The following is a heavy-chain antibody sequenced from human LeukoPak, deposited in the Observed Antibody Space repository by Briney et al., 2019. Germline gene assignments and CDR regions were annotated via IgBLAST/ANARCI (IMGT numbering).Heavy chain of an antibody. Sequence: ASVKVSCTASGYIFTSYGISWVRQAPGQGLEWMGWINPNSGGTNYAQNFQGRVTMTRDTSIITAYMELSSLRSDDTAVYYCTIFGYCNSSSCLGDHWGQGTLVTVSS. CDR1: GYIFTSYG. CDR2: INPNSGGT. CDR3: TIFGYCNSSSCLGDH. J-gene: IGHJ4*02. D-gene: IGHD2-2*01. V-gene: IGHV1-2*02.